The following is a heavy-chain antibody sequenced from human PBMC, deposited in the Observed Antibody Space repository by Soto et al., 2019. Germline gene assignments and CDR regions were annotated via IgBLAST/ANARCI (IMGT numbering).Heavy chain of an antibody. CDR3: THKGYGDYPLDY. CDR2: IYWDDSK. J-gene: IGHJ4*02. CDR1: EFSLTTSGVG. Sequence: QITLKESGPTLVKPTQTLTLTCTFSEFSLTTSGVGVGWIRQPPGKALEWLAVIYWDDSKHYSPSLTSRLTITKXXSKNQLVLTMTNMDPVDTATYSCTHKGYGDYPLDYWGQGTLVTVSS. D-gene: IGHD4-17*01. V-gene: IGHV2-5*02.